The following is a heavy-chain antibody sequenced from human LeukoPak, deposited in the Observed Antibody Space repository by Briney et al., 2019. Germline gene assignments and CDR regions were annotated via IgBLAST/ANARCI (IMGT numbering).Heavy chain of an antibody. CDR1: GFTFSSYG. CDR2: IQYDGSNK. CDR3: ARVMGRYCSSNSCYVDY. V-gene: IGHV3-30*02. Sequence: TGGSLRLSCAASGFTFSSYGMHWVRQAPGKGLEWVTFIQYDGSNKYYADSVKGRFTISRDNSKNTLYLQMNSLRAEDTAVYYCARVMGRYCSSNSCYVDYWGQGTLVTVSS. D-gene: IGHD2-2*01. J-gene: IGHJ4*02.